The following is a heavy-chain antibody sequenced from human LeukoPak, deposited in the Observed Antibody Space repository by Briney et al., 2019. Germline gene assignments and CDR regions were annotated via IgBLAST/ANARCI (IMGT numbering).Heavy chain of an antibody. CDR2: FDPEDGET. J-gene: IGHJ4*02. V-gene: IGHV1-24*01. D-gene: IGHD5-24*01. CDR3: ATGGGRDGYNYDFDY. CDR1: GYTLTELS. Sequence: VASVKVSCKVSGYTLTELSMHWVRQAPGKGLEWMGGFDPEDGETIYAQKFQGRVTMTEDTSTDTAYMELSSLRSEDTAVYYCATGGGRDGYNYDFDYWAGEPWSPSPQ.